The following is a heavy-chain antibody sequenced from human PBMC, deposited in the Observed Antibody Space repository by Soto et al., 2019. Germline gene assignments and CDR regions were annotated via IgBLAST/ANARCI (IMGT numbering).Heavy chain of an antibody. V-gene: IGHV3-30-3*01. Sequence: QVQLVESGGGVVQPGRSLRLSCAASGFTFSSYAMHWVRQAPGKGLEWVAVISYDGSNKYYADSVKGRFTISRDNTKNTLYLQMNSLGAEDTAVYYWARDPGIGYWGQGTLVTVSS. CDR1: GFTFSSYA. J-gene: IGHJ4*02. CDR3: ARDPGIGY. CDR2: ISYDGSNK.